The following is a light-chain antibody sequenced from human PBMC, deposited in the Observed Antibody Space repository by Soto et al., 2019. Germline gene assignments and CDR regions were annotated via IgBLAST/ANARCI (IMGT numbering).Light chain of an antibody. CDR2: DAS. CDR1: QTIYSN. Sequence: TQSPATLSVSPGERATLSCRASQTIYSNVAWYQQRPGQAPRLLIYDASNRATGIPARFSGSGSGTDFTLTISSLEPEDFAVYYCQQRSNWPPITFGQGTRLEIK. V-gene: IGKV3-11*01. CDR3: QQRSNWPPIT. J-gene: IGKJ5*01.